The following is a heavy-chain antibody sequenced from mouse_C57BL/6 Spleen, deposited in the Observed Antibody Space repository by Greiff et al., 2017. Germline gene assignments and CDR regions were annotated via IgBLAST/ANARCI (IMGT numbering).Heavy chain of an antibody. J-gene: IGHJ1*03. D-gene: IGHD1-1*01. V-gene: IGHV5-9-1*02. CDR2: ISSGGDYI. CDR3: TRDRGGSSPYWYFDV. Sequence: EVKLMESGEGLVKPGGSPKLSCAASGFTFSSYAMSWVRQTPEKRLEWVAYISSGGDYIYYADTVKGRFTISRDNARNTLYLQMSSLKSEDTAMYYCTRDRGGSSPYWYFDVWGTGTTVTVSS. CDR1: GFTFSSYA.